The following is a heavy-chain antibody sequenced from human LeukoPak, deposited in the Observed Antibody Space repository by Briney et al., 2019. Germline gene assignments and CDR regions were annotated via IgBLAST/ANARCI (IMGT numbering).Heavy chain of an antibody. J-gene: IGHJ4*02. Sequence: GGSLRLSCAASGFTFSSYGMHWVRQAPGKGLEWVAFIRYDGSSKYYADSVKGRITISRDNSKNTLYLQMNSLRAEDTAVYYCAKDGVGYYLDYWGQGTLVTVSS. D-gene: IGHD2-15*01. CDR3: AKDGVGYYLDY. V-gene: IGHV3-30*02. CDR1: GFTFSSYG. CDR2: IRYDGSSK.